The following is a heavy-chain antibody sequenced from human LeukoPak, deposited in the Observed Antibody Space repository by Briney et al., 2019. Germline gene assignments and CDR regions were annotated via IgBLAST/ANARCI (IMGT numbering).Heavy chain of an antibody. Sequence: PGGSLRLSCAASGFTFTSYGMHWVRQAPGKGLEWVAFIRYGGSNNYADSVKGRFTISRDNSKNTLFLQMNSLRAEDTAVYYCAKISGYYPSDYWGQGTLVTVSS. CDR2: IRYGGSN. V-gene: IGHV3-30*02. J-gene: IGHJ4*02. D-gene: IGHD3-22*01. CDR1: GFTFTSYG. CDR3: AKISGYYPSDY.